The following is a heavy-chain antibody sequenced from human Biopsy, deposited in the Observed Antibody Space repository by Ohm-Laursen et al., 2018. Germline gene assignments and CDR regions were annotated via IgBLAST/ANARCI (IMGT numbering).Heavy chain of an antibody. CDR2: INHRGFT. Sequence: SETLSLTCAVYGGSLSGYYGNWIRQSPGKGLEWIGEINHRGFTSNNPSLKSRVTISVDTSKNQFSLKLGSVTAADTAVYYCAKNLAVSSYALDIWGQGTMVTVSS. CDR3: AKNLAVSSYALDI. J-gene: IGHJ3*02. D-gene: IGHD2/OR15-2a*01. CDR1: GGSLSGYY. V-gene: IGHV4-34*01.